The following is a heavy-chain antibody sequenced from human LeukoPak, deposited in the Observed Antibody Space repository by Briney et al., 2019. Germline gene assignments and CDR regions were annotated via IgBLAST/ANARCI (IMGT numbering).Heavy chain of an antibody. CDR3: ARSTVYCSGANCHNAFDI. Sequence: ASVKVSCKASGYTFTSYDINWVRQATGQGLEWMGWMNPNSGNTGYAQKFQGRVTMTRNTSISTAYMELSSLRSDDTAVYYCARSTVYCSGANCHNAFDIWGQGTMVTVSS. J-gene: IGHJ3*02. CDR1: GYTFTSYD. V-gene: IGHV1-8*01. D-gene: IGHD2-2*02. CDR2: MNPNSGNT.